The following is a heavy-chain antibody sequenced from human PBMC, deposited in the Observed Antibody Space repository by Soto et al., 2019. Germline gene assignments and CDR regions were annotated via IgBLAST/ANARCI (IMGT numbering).Heavy chain of an antibody. CDR3: ARVLAELQLVHWFDP. D-gene: IGHD6-13*01. J-gene: IGHJ5*02. V-gene: IGHV4-31*03. CDR1: GGSISSGGYY. Sequence: QVQLQESGPGLVKPSQTLSLTCSVSGGSISSGGYYWSWIRQHPGKGLAWIGYIYYSGSTYYNPSLKSRVTISLDTSKNQFSLKLNSVTAADTAVYYCARVLAELQLVHWFDPWGQGTLVTVSS. CDR2: IYYSGST.